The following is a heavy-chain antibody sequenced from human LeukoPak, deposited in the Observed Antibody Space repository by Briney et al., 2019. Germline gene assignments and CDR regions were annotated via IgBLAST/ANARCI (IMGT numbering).Heavy chain of an antibody. D-gene: IGHD6-13*01. CDR2: ISWNSGSI. Sequence: GGSLRLSCAASGFTFDDYAMHWVRQAPGKGLEWVSVISWNSGSIGYADSVKGRFTISRDNAKNSLYLQMNSLRAEDTALYYCAKEGEQQLVPYYFDYWGQGTLVTVSS. V-gene: IGHV3-9*01. CDR3: AKEGEQQLVPYYFDY. J-gene: IGHJ4*02. CDR1: GFTFDDYA.